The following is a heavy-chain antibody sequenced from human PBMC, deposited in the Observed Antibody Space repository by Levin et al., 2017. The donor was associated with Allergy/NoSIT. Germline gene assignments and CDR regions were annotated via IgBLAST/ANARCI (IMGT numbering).Heavy chain of an antibody. D-gene: IGHD3-22*01. CDR2: INHSGST. CDR3: ARVPRRYYYDSSGYYPFDY. V-gene: IGHV4-34*01. J-gene: IGHJ4*02. CDR1: GGSFSGYY. Sequence: SETLSLTCAVYGGSFSGYYWSWIRQPPGKGLEWIGEINHSGSTNYNPSLKSRVTISVDTSKNQFSLKLSSVTAADTAVYYCARVPRRYYYDSSGYYPFDYWGQGTLVTVSS.